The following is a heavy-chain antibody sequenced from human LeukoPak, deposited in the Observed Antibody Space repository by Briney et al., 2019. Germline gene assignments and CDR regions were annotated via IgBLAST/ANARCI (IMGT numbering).Heavy chain of an antibody. CDR1: GYIFTSSG. Sequence: ASVKVSSEASGYIFTSSGISWVRQAPGQGLEWMGWISAYNGYTNYAQMFQDRVTMTTDTSTTTAYMELRSLRSDDTAVYYCARSKGPYYYDRSGYRDYWGQGTLVTVSS. CDR2: ISAYNGYT. J-gene: IGHJ4*02. V-gene: IGHV1-18*01. CDR3: ARSKGPYYYDRSGYRDY. D-gene: IGHD3-22*01.